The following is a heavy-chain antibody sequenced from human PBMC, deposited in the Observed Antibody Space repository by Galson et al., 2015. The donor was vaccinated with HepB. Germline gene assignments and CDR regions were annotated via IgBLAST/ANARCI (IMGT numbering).Heavy chain of an antibody. CDR1: GCTFSSYA. CDR3: ARDDPDLWSGYDRRERNYYYGMDV. Sequence: SVKVSCKASGCTFSSYAISWVRQAPGQGLEWMGGIIPIFGTANYAQKFQGRVTITADESTTTAYMELSSLRSEDTAVYYCARDDPDLWSGYDRRERNYYYGMDVWGQGTTVTVSS. CDR2: IIPIFGTA. J-gene: IGHJ6*02. D-gene: IGHD3-3*01. V-gene: IGHV1-69*13.